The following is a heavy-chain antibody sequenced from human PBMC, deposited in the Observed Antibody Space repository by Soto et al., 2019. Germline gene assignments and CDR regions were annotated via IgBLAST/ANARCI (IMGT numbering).Heavy chain of an antibody. CDR2: IYYSGST. Sequence: QVQLQESGPGLVKPSQTLSLTCTVSGGSISSGGYYWSWIRQHPGKGLEWIGYIYYSGSTYYNPSLQSRVTISVDTSKNQFSLKLSAVTAADTAVYYCARGASSWDNWFDPWGQGTLVTVSS. CDR1: GGSISSGGYY. J-gene: IGHJ5*02. CDR3: ARGASSWDNWFDP. V-gene: IGHV4-31*03. D-gene: IGHD6-13*01.